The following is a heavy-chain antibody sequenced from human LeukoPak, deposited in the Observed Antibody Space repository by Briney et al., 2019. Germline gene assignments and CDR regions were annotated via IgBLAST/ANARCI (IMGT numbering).Heavy chain of an antibody. D-gene: IGHD6-13*01. CDR2: ISGSGDNT. V-gene: IGHV3-23*01. J-gene: IGHJ4*02. CDR1: GFTFNNYA. Sequence: GGSLRLSCAASGFTFNNYAMSWVRQAPGKGLEWVSAISGSGDNTDYADSMKGRFTISRDNSKNTLYLQMNSLRVEDTAVYYCAKDPTLHSNNWWPYWGQGTLVTVSS. CDR3: AKDPTLHSNNWWPY.